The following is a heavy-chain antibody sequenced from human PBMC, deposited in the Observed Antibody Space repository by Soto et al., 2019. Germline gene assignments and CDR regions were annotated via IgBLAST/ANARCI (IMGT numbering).Heavy chain of an antibody. CDR1: GGSFSGYY. V-gene: IGHV4-34*01. CDR2: INHRGST. D-gene: IGHD3-22*01. CDR3: ARSPDSSGYYPRRYYYGMDV. J-gene: IGHJ6*02. Sequence: TSETLSLTCAVYGGSFSGYYWSWIRQPPGKGLKWIGEINHRGSTNCNPSLKSRVTISVDTSKNQFSLKLSSVTAADTAVYYCARSPDSSGYYPRRYYYGMDVWGQGTTVTVSS.